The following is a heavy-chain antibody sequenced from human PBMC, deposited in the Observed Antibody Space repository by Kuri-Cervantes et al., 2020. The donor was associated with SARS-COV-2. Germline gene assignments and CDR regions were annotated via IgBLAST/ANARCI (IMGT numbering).Heavy chain of an antibody. CDR3: ARHHKVQLELRDY. Sequence: GGSLRPSCKGSGYSFTSYWIGWVRQTPGKGLEWMGIIYPGDSDTRYSPSFQGQVTISADKPISTAYLQWSSLKASDTAMYYCARHHKVQLELRDYWGQGTLVTVSS. V-gene: IGHV5-51*01. CDR1: GYSFTSYW. J-gene: IGHJ4*02. CDR2: IYPGDSDT. D-gene: IGHD1-7*01.